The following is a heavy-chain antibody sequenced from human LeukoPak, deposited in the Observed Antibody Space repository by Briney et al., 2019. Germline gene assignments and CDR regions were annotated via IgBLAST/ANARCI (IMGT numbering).Heavy chain of an antibody. V-gene: IGHV4-59*08. Sequence: SETLSLTCTVSGGSISSYYWSWIRQPPGKGLEWIGYIYYSGSTNYNPSLKSRVTISVDTSKNQFSLKLSSVTAADTAVYYCARSMELDLRENWFDPWGQGTLVTVSS. CDR3: ARSMELDLRENWFDP. CDR2: IYYSGST. D-gene: IGHD1-1*01. CDR1: GGSISSYY. J-gene: IGHJ5*02.